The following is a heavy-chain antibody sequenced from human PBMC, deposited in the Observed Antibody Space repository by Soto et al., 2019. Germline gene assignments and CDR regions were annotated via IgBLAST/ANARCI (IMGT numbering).Heavy chain of an antibody. V-gene: IGHV3-23*01. CDR3: AKGYYYGSGSYRSMDV. CDR1: GFSFSCFA. Sequence: GGSLRRSCAAAGFSFSCFAMSLGRQAPGKGLEWVSAISGSGHSTYYADSVKGRFTISRDNSKNTLYLQMNSLRAEDTAVYSCAKGYYYGSGSYRSMDVWGQGT. J-gene: IGHJ6*02. D-gene: IGHD3-10*01. CDR2: ISGSGHST.